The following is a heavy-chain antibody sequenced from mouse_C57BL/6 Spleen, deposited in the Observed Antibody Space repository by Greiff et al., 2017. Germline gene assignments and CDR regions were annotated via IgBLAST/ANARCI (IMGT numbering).Heavy chain of an antibody. J-gene: IGHJ2*01. CDR3: VRTGQYYFDY. CDR2: IRSKSNNYAT. D-gene: IGHD4-1*01. Sequence: EVNVVESGGGLVQPKGSLKLSCAASGFSFNTYAMNWVRQAPGKGLEWVARIRSKSNNYATYYADSVKDRFTISRDDSESMLYLQMNNLKTEDTAMYYCVRTGQYYFDYWGQGTTLTVSS. V-gene: IGHV10-1*01. CDR1: GFSFNTYA.